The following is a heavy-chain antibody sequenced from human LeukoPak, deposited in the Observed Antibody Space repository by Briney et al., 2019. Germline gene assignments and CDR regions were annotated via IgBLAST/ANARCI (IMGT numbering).Heavy chain of an antibody. CDR3: ARHYSYGYYYYGMDV. V-gene: IGHV1-8*01. Sequence: ASVTVSCKASLYTFTSYDINGVRQAPGRGLEWMGRMNPNSGNTGYAQKFQGRVTMTRNTSISTAYMELSSLRSEDTAVYYCARHYSYGYYYYGMDVWGQGTTVTVSS. CDR1: LYTFTSYD. CDR2: MNPNSGNT. D-gene: IGHD5-18*01. J-gene: IGHJ6*02.